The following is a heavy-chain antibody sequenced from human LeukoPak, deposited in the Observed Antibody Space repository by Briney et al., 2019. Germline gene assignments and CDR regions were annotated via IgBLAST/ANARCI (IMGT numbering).Heavy chain of an antibody. J-gene: IGHJ4*02. V-gene: IGHV4-34*01. CDR2: INHSGST. D-gene: IGHD2-21*02. CDR3: ARVPSTVVVTPTAFDY. CDR1: GGSFGGYY. Sequence: SETLSLTRAVYGGSFGGYYWSWIRQPPGKGLEWIGVINHSGSTNYNPSLKSRVTISVDTSKNQFSLKLSSVTAADTAVYYCARVPSTVVVTPTAFDYWGQGTLVTVSS.